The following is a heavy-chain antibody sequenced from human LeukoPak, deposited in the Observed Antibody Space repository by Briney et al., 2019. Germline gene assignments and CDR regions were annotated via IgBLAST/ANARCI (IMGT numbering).Heavy chain of an antibody. Sequence: PGGSLRLSCAASGFTFSSYAMSWVRQAPGKGLEWVSGISGSGGSTYYADSVKGRFTISRDNSKNTLYLQMNSLRAEDTAVYYCAKRSGYDYWYFDYWGLGTLVTVSS. J-gene: IGHJ4*02. V-gene: IGHV3-23*01. CDR1: GFTFSSYA. D-gene: IGHD5-12*01. CDR3: AKRSGYDYWYFDY. CDR2: ISGSGGST.